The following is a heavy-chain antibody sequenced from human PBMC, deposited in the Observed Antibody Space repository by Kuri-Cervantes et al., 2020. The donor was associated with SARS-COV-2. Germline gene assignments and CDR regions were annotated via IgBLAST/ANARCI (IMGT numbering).Heavy chain of an antibody. D-gene: IGHD3-3*01. Sequence: GESLKISCAASGFTFSDYYMSWIRQAPGKGLEWVSYISSSGSTIYYADSVKGRFTTSRDNAKNSLYLQMNSLRAEDTAVYYCAKESTDYDFWSGYYRAGFDYWGQGTLVTVSS. J-gene: IGHJ4*02. CDR1: GFTFSDYY. V-gene: IGHV3-11*01. CDR2: ISSSGSTI. CDR3: AKESTDYDFWSGYYRAGFDY.